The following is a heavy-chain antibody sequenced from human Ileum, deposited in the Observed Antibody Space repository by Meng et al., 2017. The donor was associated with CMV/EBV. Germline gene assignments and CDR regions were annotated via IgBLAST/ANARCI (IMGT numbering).Heavy chain of an antibody. V-gene: IGHV4-59*01. CDR2: IYDSGSA. CDR1: SGSISNYY. Sequence: GSLRLSCTVSSGSISNYYWSWIRQPPGKGLEWIGYIYDSGSANYNPSLKSRVTISVDTPKKQFSLKLSSVTAADTAVYYCAGNYRFNFYYYGMDVWGQGTLVTVSS. CDR3: AGNYRFNFYYYGMDV. D-gene: IGHD5-24*01. J-gene: IGHJ6*02.